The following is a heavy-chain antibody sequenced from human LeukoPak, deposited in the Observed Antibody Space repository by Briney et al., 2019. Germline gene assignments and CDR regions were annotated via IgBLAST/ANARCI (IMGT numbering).Heavy chain of an antibody. J-gene: IGHJ5*02. V-gene: IGHV1-8*01. CDR3: ARVWCSSTNCLNGWFDP. CDR1: RYIFTTYD. CDR2: MNPNSGNT. Sequence: ASVKVSCKGSRYIFTTYDINWVRQAAGQGLEWMGWMNPNSGNTGYAQKFQGRVTMTRNTSISTAYMELSSLRSEDTAVYYCARVWCSSTNCLNGWFDPWGQGTLVTVSS. D-gene: IGHD2-2*01.